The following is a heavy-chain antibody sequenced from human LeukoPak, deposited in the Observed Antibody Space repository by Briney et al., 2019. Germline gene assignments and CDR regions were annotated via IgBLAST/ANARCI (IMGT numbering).Heavy chain of an antibody. V-gene: IGHV3-73*01. CDR2: IRSKANNYAT. Sequence: GGSLRLSCAASGFILSDSAVHWVRQASGKGLEWIGRIRSKANNYATAYADSLKGRFTVSRDDSKNTAYLQMNSLKIEGTAVYYCARDSSSEGPFDYWGQGTLVTVSS. D-gene: IGHD6-6*01. CDR1: GFILSDSA. J-gene: IGHJ4*02. CDR3: ARDSSSEGPFDY.